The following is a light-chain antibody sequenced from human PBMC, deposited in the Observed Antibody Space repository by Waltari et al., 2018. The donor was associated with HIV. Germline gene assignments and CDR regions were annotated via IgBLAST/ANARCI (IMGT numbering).Light chain of an antibody. J-gene: IGLJ2*01. V-gene: IGLV2-14*03. CDR3: SSYTANSRI. CDR2: DVS. Sequence: QSALTQPAAVSGSLGQSITISGTGTSSDVGGHNSVSWYQQHPGKAPKLLISDVSNRPSGVSNRFSGSKSGNTASLTISGLQAEDEADYYCSSYTANSRIFGGGTRLTVL. CDR1: SSDVGGHNS.